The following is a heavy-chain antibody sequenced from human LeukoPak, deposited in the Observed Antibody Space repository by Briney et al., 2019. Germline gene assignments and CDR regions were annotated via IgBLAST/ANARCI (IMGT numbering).Heavy chain of an antibody. V-gene: IGHV4-34*01. D-gene: IGHD3-3*01. J-gene: IGHJ6*02. CDR3: ARGRAPWSGKYPLIGMDV. Sequence: SETLSLTCAVYGVSFRGYYWSWIRQPPGKGLEWVGEINHSGSTNYNPSLKSRVTISGDTSKNQFSLKLSSVTAADTAVYYCARGRAPWSGKYPLIGMDVWGQGTTVTVSS. CDR1: GVSFRGYY. CDR2: INHSGST.